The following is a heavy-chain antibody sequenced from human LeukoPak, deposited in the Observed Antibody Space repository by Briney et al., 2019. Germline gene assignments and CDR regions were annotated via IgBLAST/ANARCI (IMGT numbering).Heavy chain of an antibody. V-gene: IGHV3-7*01. D-gene: IGHD3-3*01. J-gene: IGHJ4*02. CDR2: IKGDGSEK. Sequence: GGSLRLSCAASGFTFSSYWMSWVRQAPGKGLEWVANIKGDGSEKYYVDSVKGRFTISRDNAKNTLYLQMNSLRAEDTAVYYCARERQLRFLEWLFSYWGQGTLVTVSS. CDR1: GFTFSSYW. CDR3: ARERQLRFLEWLFSY.